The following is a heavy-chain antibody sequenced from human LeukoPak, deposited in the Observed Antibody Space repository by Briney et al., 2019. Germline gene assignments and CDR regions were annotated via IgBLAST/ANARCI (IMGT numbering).Heavy chain of an antibody. J-gene: IGHJ3*02. D-gene: IGHD2-21*01. CDR3: ARSVAGGGGDYLADDAFDI. V-gene: IGHV4-39*07. Sequence: SETLSLTCTVSGGSISSSSYYWGWIRQPPGKGLEWIGSIYNSGCTYYNPSLKSRVTISVDTSKNQFSLKLSSVTAADTAVYYCARSVAGGGGDYLADDAFDIWGQGTMVTVSS. CDR2: IYNSGCT. CDR1: GGSISSSSYY.